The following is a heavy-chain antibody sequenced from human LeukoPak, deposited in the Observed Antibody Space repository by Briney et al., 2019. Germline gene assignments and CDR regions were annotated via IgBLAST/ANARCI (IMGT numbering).Heavy chain of an antibody. D-gene: IGHD5-12*01. CDR2: IYYSGST. CDR3: ARRRGYSGYDQYYFDY. J-gene: IGHJ4*02. Sequence: SETLSPTCTVSGGSISSSSYYWGWIRQPPGKGLEWIGSIYYSGSTYYNPSLKSRVTISVDTSKNQFSLKLSSVTAADTAVYYCARRRGYSGYDQYYFDYWGQGTLVTVSS. V-gene: IGHV4-39*01. CDR1: GGSISSSSYY.